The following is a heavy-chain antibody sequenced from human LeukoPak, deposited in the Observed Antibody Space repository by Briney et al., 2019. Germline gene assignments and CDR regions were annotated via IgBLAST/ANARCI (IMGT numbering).Heavy chain of an antibody. CDR3: ARSSGWRNAYYYYGMDV. D-gene: IGHD5-12*01. J-gene: IGHJ6*02. CDR1: GFTFSTYA. Sequence: GGSLRLSCAASGFTFSTYAMSWVRQAPGKGLEWVSAISGSGGSTYYADSVKGWFTISRDNFKNTLYLQMNSLRDEDTAVYYCARSSGWRNAYYYYGMDVWGQGTTVTVSS. CDR2: ISGSGGST. V-gene: IGHV3-23*01.